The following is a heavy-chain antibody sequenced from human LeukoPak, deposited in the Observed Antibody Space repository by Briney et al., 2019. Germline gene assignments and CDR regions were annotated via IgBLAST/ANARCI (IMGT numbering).Heavy chain of an antibody. CDR3: ARSAGYCSSTSCYGMDV. D-gene: IGHD2-2*01. Sequence: ASVKVSCKASGYTFTSYYMHWVRQAPGQGLEWTGSINPNSGGTNYAQKFQGRVTMTRDTSISTAYMELSRLRSDDTAVYYCARSAGYCSSTSCYGMDVWGKGTTVTVSS. CDR1: GYTFTSYY. J-gene: IGHJ6*04. CDR2: INPNSGGT. V-gene: IGHV1-2*02.